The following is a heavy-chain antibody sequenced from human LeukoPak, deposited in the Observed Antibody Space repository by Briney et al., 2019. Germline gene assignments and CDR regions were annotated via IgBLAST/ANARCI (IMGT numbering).Heavy chain of an antibody. V-gene: IGHV3-23*01. D-gene: IGHD2-2*01. CDR2: ISGSGGST. CDR1: GFTFSSYA. J-gene: IGHJ4*02. CDR3: AKNPLGYCSSTSCYTLPVDY. Sequence: GGSLTLSCAASGFTFSSYAMSWVRQAPGKGLEWVSAISGSGGSTYYADSVKGRFTISRDNSKNTLYLQMNSLRAEDTAVYYCAKNPLGYCSSTSCYTLPVDYWGQGTLVTVSS.